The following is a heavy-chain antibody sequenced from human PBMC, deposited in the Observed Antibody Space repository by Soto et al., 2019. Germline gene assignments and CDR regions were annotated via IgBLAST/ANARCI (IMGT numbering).Heavy chain of an antibody. V-gene: IGHV4-59*12. J-gene: IGHJ6*02. CDR1: GGSMISYY. Sequence: PSETLSLTCTVSGGSMISYYWIWLRQPPGKGLEWIGYIYHSGSTYYNPSLKSRVTISVDRSKNQFSLKLSSVTAADTAVYYCARAHYGDYGYGMDVWGQGTTVTVSS. D-gene: IGHD4-17*01. CDR2: IYHSGST. CDR3: ARAHYGDYGYGMDV.